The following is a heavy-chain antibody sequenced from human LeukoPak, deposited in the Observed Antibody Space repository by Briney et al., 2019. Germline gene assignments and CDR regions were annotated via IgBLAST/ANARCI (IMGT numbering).Heavy chain of an antibody. J-gene: IGHJ6*03. CDR2: ISYDGTNK. Sequence: GGSLRLSCAASGFTFSNYVIHWVRQAPGKGLEWLAVISYDGTNKYYADTVKGRFTISRDHSQSTVDLQMNTLRGADTTVYYCVRSPTYYNMDVWGKGTTVTVSS. V-gene: IGHV3-30*03. CDR3: VRSPTYYNMDV. CDR1: GFTFSNYV.